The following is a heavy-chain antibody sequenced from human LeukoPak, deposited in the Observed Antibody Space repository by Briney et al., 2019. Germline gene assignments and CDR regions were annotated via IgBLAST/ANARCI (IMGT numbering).Heavy chain of an antibody. Sequence: GGSLRLSCAASGFIVSSDYMSWVRQAPGKGLEWVSVIYNSGSTYYTDSAKGRFAISRDNSKNTLYLQMNTLRAEDTAVYYCARHDYSKRVDLWGQGTLVTVSS. CDR3: ARHDYSKRVDL. CDR1: GFIVSSDY. D-gene: IGHD4-11*01. CDR2: IYNSGST. J-gene: IGHJ5*02. V-gene: IGHV3-53*01.